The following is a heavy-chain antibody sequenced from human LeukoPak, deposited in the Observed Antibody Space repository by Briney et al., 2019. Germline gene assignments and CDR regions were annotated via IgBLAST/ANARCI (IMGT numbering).Heavy chain of an antibody. J-gene: IGHJ2*01. CDR2: IYYSEST. CDR3: AREEHIVVVTASYWYFDL. D-gene: IGHD2-21*02. V-gene: IGHV4-59*01. Sequence: SETLSLTCTVSGGSISSYYWSWIRQPPGKGLEWIGYIYYSESTNYNPSLKSRVTISVDTSKNQFSLKLSSVTAADTAVYYCAREEHIVVVTASYWYFDLWGRGTLVTVSS. CDR1: GGSISSYY.